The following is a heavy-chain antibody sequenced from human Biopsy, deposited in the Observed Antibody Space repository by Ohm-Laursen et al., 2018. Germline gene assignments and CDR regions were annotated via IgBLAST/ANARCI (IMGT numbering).Heavy chain of an antibody. CDR3: ARWETTLGRSLDS. CDR2: MSPNTGNT. J-gene: IGHJ4*02. Sequence: ASVKVSCKTSGYTFTSHDINWARQATGQGLEWMGWMSPNTGNTAYAQRFQDRVTMTSDTSTGTAYMELTSLTSDDTAVYFCARWETTLGRSLDSWGQGTLVIVSS. V-gene: IGHV1-8*01. D-gene: IGHD1-26*01. CDR1: GYTFTSHD.